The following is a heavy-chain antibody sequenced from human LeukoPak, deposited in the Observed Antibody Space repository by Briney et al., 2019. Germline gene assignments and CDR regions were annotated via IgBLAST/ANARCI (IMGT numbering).Heavy chain of an antibody. D-gene: IGHD2-15*01. J-gene: IGHJ5*02. V-gene: IGHV1-24*01. CDR3: ATAATASKTKWFDP. CDR2: FDPEDGET. Sequence: ASVKVSCKVSGYTFTELSMHWVRQAPGKGLEWMGGFDPEDGETIYAQKFQGRVTMTEDTSTDTAYMELSSLRSEDTAVYYCATAATASKTKWFDPWGQGTLVTVSS. CDR1: GYTFTELS.